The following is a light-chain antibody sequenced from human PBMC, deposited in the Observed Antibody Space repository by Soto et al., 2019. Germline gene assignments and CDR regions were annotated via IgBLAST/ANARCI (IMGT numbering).Light chain of an antibody. CDR1: SNDVGTYDY. CDR2: GVD. Sequence: QSVLTQPSSVARSPAQSITISCPGNSNDVGTYDYVCMYQRPPRNTPRLISHGVDNRTPGISGRFSPSMSGLTASLTSSELQAEDEPQYDCAAFSANRAYGFGPGTKGTFL. J-gene: IGLJ1*01. CDR3: AAFSANRAYG. V-gene: IGLV2-14*01.